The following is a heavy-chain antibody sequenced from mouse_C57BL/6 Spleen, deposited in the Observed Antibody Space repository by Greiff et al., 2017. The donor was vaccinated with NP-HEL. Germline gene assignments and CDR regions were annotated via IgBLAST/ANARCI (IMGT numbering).Heavy chain of an antibody. V-gene: IGHV1-76*01. D-gene: IGHD1-1*01. CDR1: GYTFTDYY. CDR3: ALTVVATSRSFDV. CDR2: IYPGSGNT. Sequence: QVQLQQSGAELVRPGASVKLSCKASGYTFTDYYINWVKQRPGQGLEWIARIYPGSGNTYYNEKFKGKATLTAEKSSSTAYMQLSSLTSEDSAVYFCALTVVATSRSFDVWGTGTTVTVSS. J-gene: IGHJ1*03.